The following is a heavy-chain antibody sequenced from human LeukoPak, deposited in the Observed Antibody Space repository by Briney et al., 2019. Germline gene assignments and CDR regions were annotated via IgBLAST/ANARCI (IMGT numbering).Heavy chain of an antibody. CDR2: ISSSGSTI. CDR3: AREGTTADYFDY. Sequence: GGSLRLSCAASRFTFSSYEMNWVRQAPGKGLEWVSYISSSGSTIYYADSVKGRFTISRDNAKKSLYLQMNSLRAEDTAVYYCAREGTTADYFDYWGQGTLVTVSS. CDR1: RFTFSSYE. J-gene: IGHJ4*02. D-gene: IGHD4-11*01. V-gene: IGHV3-48*03.